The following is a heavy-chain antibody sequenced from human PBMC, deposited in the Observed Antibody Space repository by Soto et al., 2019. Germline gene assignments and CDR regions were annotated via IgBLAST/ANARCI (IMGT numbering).Heavy chain of an antibody. V-gene: IGHV4-30-4*01. Sequence: SETLSLTCTVSGGSISSGDYYWRWIRQPPGKGLEWIGYIYYSGSTYYNPSLKSRVTISVDTSKNQFSLKLSSVTAADTAVYYCARGDSSWFDPWGQGTLVTVYS. CDR1: GGSISSGDYY. J-gene: IGHJ5*02. CDR3: ARGDSSWFDP. CDR2: IYYSGST.